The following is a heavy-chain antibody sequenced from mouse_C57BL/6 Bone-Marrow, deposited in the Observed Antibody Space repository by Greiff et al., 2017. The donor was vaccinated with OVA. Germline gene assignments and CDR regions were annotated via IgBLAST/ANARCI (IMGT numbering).Heavy chain of an antibody. CDR1: GFNIKDDY. Sequence: VQLQQSGAELVRPGASVKLSCTASGFNIKDDYMHWVKERPEQGLEWIGWIDPENGDTEYASKFQGKATITADTSSKTVYLHLRSLTSEDTAIYYCTTYRYWDQGTTLTGSS. V-gene: IGHV14-4*01. J-gene: IGHJ2*01. CDR2: IDPENGDT. CDR3: TTYRY.